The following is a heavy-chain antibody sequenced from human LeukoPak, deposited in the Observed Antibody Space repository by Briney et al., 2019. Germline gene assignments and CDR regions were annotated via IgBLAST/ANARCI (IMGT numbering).Heavy chain of an antibody. CDR2: ISSSGNTI. CDR3: ARALKGYYYYYMDV. J-gene: IGHJ6*03. CDR1: GFTFRDYY. V-gene: IGHV3-11*01. Sequence: GGSLRLSCAASGFTFRDYYMSWIRQAPGKGLEFISYISSSGNTIYYADSVKGRFTISRDNAKNSLYLQMNSLRAEDTALYYCARALKGYYYYYMDVWGKGTTVTVSS.